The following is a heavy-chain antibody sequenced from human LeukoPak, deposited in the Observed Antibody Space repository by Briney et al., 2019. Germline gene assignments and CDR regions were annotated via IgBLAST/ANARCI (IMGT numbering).Heavy chain of an antibody. Sequence: SVKVSCKASGYTFSSYAISWVRQAPGQGLEWMGGIIPIFGTANYAQKFQGRVTITADESTSTAYMELSSLRSEDTAVYYCARDRGPYSSSHFDYWGQGTLVTVSS. CDR2: IIPIFGTA. V-gene: IGHV1-69*13. J-gene: IGHJ4*02. CDR1: GYTFSSYA. D-gene: IGHD6-6*01. CDR3: ARDRGPYSSSHFDY.